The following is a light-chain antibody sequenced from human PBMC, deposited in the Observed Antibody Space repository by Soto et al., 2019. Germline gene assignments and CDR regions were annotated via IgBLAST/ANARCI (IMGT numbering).Light chain of an antibody. V-gene: IGKV1-39*01. CDR3: QQSHSSLT. CDR2: AAS. J-gene: IGKJ4*01. Sequence: DIQMSQSPSSLSASVGDRVTITCRASQDIRTYLNWYQQKPGKAPMLLIYAASILQDGAPSRFSGSGSGTDFTLTINRLQPEDLATYYCQQSHSSLTFGGGTKVDIK. CDR1: QDIRTY.